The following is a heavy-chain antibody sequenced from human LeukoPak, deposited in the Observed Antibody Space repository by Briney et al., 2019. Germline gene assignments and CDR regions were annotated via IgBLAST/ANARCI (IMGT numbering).Heavy chain of an antibody. V-gene: IGHV1-18*01. J-gene: IGHJ5*02. CDR1: GYTFTSYG. CDR2: ISAYNGNT. D-gene: IGHD3-22*01. Sequence: ASVKVSCKASGYTFTSYGISWVRQAPGQGLEWMGWISAYNGNTNYAQKLQGRVTMTTDTSTSTAYMELRSLRSDDTAVYYCALYYYDSSCNLNWFDPWGQGTLVTVSS. CDR3: ALYYYDSSCNLNWFDP.